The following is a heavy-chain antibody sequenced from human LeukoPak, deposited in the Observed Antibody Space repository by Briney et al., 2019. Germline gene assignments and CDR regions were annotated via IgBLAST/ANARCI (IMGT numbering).Heavy chain of an antibody. CDR3: ARDYTRYDSSGPTPVY. V-gene: IGHV3-48*04. CDR2: ISSSSSTI. J-gene: IGHJ4*02. CDR1: GFTFSSYS. Sequence: GGSLRLSCAASGFTFSSYSMNWVRQAPGKGLEWVSYISSSSSTIYYADSVKGRFTISRDNAKNSLYLQMNSLRAEDTAVYYCARDYTRYDSSGPTPVYWGQGTLVTVSS. D-gene: IGHD3-22*01.